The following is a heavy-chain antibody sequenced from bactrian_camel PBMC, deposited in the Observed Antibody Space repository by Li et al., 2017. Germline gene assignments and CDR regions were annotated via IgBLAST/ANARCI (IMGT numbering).Heavy chain of an antibody. V-gene: IGHV3S67*01. CDR1: GYAYSNYC. D-gene: IGHD7*01. CDR2: IDVDGST. Sequence: DVQLVESGGGTVHSGGSLTLSCTAPGYAYSNYCWGWFRHNRISAAIAIIDVDGSTQYADSNKGRFTISRDKPTNTLYLQMTDLKPEDSAEYYCAARSGHSCSRYRHFEVWGQGTQVTVS. CDR3: AARSGHSCSRYRHFEV. J-gene: IGHJ2*01.